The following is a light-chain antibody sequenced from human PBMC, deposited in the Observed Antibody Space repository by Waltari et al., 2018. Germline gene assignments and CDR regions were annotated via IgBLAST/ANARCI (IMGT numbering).Light chain of an antibody. CDR2: DVR. V-gene: IGLV2-14*03. Sequence: QSALTQPASVSGSPGQSVTISSTGTTSAFAASSYVSWYQQHPGKAPNLVMYDVRKAPSGVSNRFSGSKSGNTASLTISGLQADDEANYYCSSYAGSNSIVFGGGTRLTVL. CDR1: TSAFAASSY. CDR3: SSYAGSNSIV. J-gene: IGLJ3*02.